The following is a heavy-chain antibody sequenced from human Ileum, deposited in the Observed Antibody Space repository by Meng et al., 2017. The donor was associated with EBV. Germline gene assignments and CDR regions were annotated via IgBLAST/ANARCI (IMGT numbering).Heavy chain of an antibody. CDR2: IYHTGST. V-gene: IGHV4-39*01. D-gene: IGHD2-21*02. CDR1: GGSITSYSYY. CDR3: ARRDTAWFDP. J-gene: IGHJ5*02. Sequence: HLHLQESDPGLVKPSETLSLTSSVSGGSITSYSYYWGWIRQPPGKGLEWIATIYHTGSTYYNPSLKSRVTISVDTSKNEFSLKVTSVTAADTALYYCARRDTAWFDPWGRGTLVTVSS.